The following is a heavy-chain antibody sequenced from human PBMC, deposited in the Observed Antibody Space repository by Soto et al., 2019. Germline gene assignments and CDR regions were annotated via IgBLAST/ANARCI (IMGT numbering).Heavy chain of an antibody. CDR2: IYYSGST. D-gene: IGHD2-15*01. CDR1: GGSISSSSYY. V-gene: IGHV4-39*01. Sequence: QLQLQESGPGLVKPSETLSLTCTVSGGSISSSSYYWGWIRQPPGKGLEWIGSIYYSGSTYYNPSLKSRVTISVDTSKNQFSLKLSSVTAADTAVYYCARRVSGPDWYFDLWGRGTLVTVSS. J-gene: IGHJ2*01. CDR3: ARRVSGPDWYFDL.